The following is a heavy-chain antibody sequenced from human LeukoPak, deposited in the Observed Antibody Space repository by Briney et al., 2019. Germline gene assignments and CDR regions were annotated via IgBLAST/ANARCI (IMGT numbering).Heavy chain of an antibody. CDR3: ARDDRMDYYDSSGFVYYYYGMDV. D-gene: IGHD3-22*01. J-gene: IGHJ6*02. CDR2: ISAYNGNT. V-gene: IGHV1-18*01. CDR1: GYTFTSYG. Sequence: ASVKVSCKPSGYTFTSYGISWVRQAPGQGLEWMGWISAYNGNTNYAQKLQGRVTMTTDTSTSTAYMELRSLRSDDTAVYYCARDDRMDYYDSSGFVYYYYGMDVWGQGTTVTVSS.